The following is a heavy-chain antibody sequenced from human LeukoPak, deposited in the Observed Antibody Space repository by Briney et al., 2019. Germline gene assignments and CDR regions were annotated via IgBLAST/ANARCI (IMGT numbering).Heavy chain of an antibody. CDR3: AKSRLSGINDAFDI. CDR1: ELTFITYG. D-gene: IGHD3-3*01. CDR2: ITGSAVST. J-gene: IGHJ3*02. V-gene: IGHV3-23*01. Sequence: GGSLRLSCAASELTFITYGMTWVRQAPGKGLEWVSAITGSAVSTFYADSVKGRFTISRDNSKNTLYLQMNSLRAEDTAVYYRAKSRLSGINDAFDIWGQGTMVTVSS.